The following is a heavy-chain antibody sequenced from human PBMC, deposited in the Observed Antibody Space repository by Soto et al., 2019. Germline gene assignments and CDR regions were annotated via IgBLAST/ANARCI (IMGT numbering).Heavy chain of an antibody. CDR3: ARTYYYGLRVDY. V-gene: IGHV4-30-4*01. CDR1: GGSISSGDYY. D-gene: IGHD3-10*01. CDR2: IYYSGST. J-gene: IGHJ4*02. Sequence: QVQLQESGPGLVKPSQTLSLTCTVSGGSISSGDYYWSWIRQPPGKGLEWIGYIYYSGSTYYNPSLTSRLTISLDTSKNQFSLRLSSVTAADTAVYYCARTYYYGLRVDYWGQGTLVTVSS.